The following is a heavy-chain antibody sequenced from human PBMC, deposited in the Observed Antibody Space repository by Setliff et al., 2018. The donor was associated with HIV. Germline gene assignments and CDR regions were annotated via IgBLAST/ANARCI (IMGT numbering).Heavy chain of an antibody. Sequence: PSETLSLTCTVSGASMSGYYWTWIRQPPGKGLEWIGYIYYSGGTKYNPSLKSRVTISLDTSKNQLSLKLTSVTAADTAVYYCAGLSTAHFGVPHNWFDPWGQGILVTVSS. CDR3: AGLSTAHFGVPHNWFDP. D-gene: IGHD3-3*01. CDR2: IYYSGGT. CDR1: GASMSGYY. V-gene: IGHV4-59*08. J-gene: IGHJ5*02.